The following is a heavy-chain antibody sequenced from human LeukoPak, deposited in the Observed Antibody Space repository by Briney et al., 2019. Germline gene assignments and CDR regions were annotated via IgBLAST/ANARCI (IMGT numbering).Heavy chain of an antibody. CDR3: ARDLINYYYGSGSYGDNWFDP. Sequence: SVKVSCKASGGTFSSYAISWVRQAPGQGLEWMGGIIPIFGTVNYAQKFQGRVTITADESTSTAYMELSSLRSEDTAVYYCARDLINYYYGSGSYGDNWFDPWGQGTLVTVSS. J-gene: IGHJ5*02. CDR2: IIPIFGTV. V-gene: IGHV1-69*13. D-gene: IGHD3-10*01. CDR1: GGTFSSYA.